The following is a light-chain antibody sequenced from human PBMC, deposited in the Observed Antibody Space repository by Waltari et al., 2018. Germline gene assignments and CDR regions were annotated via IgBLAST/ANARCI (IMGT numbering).Light chain of an antibody. V-gene: IGLV4-69*01. CDR1: SGHSSYA. CDR3: QTWGTGIRV. J-gene: IGLJ2*01. CDR2: VNSDGSH. Sequence: QLVLTQSPSASASLGASVKLTCTLSSGHSSYAIAWHQQQPETGPRYLMKVNSDGSHSKGGGIPDRFSGSSSGAERYLTISSLQSEDEADYYCQTWGTGIRVFGGGTKLTVL.